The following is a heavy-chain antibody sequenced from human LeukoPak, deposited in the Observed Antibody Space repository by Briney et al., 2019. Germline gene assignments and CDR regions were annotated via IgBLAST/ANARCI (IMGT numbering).Heavy chain of an antibody. V-gene: IGHV3-49*04. CDR3: TRGRGVGRAYYFDY. CDR2: IRSKAYGGTT. J-gene: IGHJ4*02. CDR1: GFTFGDYA. Sequence: GGSLRLSCTASGFTFGDYAMSWVRQAPGKGLEWVGFIRSKAYGGTTEYAASVKGRFTISRDDSKSIAYLQMNSLKTEDTAVYYCTRGRGVGRAYYFDYWGQGTLVTVSP. D-gene: IGHD3-10*01.